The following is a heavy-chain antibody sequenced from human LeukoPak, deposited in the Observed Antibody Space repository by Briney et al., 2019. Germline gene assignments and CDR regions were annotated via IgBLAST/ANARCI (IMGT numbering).Heavy chain of an antibody. D-gene: IGHD6-13*01. CDR1: GFTVSSNH. J-gene: IGHJ4*02. Sequence: PGGSLRLSCAASGFTVSSNHMSWVRQAPGKGLEWVSVIYSGGSTYYADSVKGRFTISRDNSKNTLYLQMNCLRAEDTAVYYCASHSSSWYGFDYWGQGTLVTVSS. V-gene: IGHV3-53*01. CDR2: IYSGGST. CDR3: ASHSSSWYGFDY.